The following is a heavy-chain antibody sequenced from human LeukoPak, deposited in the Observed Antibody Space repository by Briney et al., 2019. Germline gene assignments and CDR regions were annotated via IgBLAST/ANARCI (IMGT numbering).Heavy chain of an antibody. D-gene: IGHD4-11*01. V-gene: IGHV1-58*02. CDR1: GFTFTNSA. CDR3: AADSYSNYQYYGMDV. CDR2: IVVGSGST. J-gene: IGHJ6*02. Sequence: SVKVSCKASGFTFTNSAMQWVRQACGQRLEWIGWIVVGSGSTNYAQKFQERVTITRDMSTSTAYMELSSLRSEDTAVYYCAADSYSNYQYYGMDVWGQGTTVTVSS.